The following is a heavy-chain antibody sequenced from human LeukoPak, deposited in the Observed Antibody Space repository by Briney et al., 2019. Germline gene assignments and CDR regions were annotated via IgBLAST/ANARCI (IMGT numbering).Heavy chain of an antibody. CDR2: IYYSGST. J-gene: IGHJ4*02. V-gene: IGHV4-30-4*01. CDR3: ARAPPPYKVTE. CDR1: GGSISSGDYY. D-gene: IGHD4-23*01. Sequence: SETLSLTCTVSGGSISSGDYYWSWIRQPPGKGLEWIGYIYYSGSTYYNPSLKSRVTISVDTSKNQFSLKLSSVTAADTAVYYCARAPPPYKVTEWGQGTLVTVSS.